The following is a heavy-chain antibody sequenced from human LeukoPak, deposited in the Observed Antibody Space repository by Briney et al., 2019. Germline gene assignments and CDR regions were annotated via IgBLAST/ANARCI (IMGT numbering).Heavy chain of an antibody. D-gene: IGHD2-2*02. CDR1: GGSFSGYY. Sequence: PSETLSLTCAVYGGSFSGYYWSWIRQPPGKGLEWIGEINHSGSTNYNPSLKSRVTISVDTSKNQFSLKLSSVTAADTAVYYCARGHTRLIGYCSSTSCYTGYSSSWRHFDYWGQGTLVTVSS. CDR2: INHSGST. J-gene: IGHJ4*02. CDR3: ARGHTRLIGYCSSTSCYTGYSSSWRHFDY. V-gene: IGHV4-34*01.